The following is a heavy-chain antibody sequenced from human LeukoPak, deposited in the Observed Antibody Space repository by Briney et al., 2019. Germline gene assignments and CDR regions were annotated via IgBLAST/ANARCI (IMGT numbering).Heavy chain of an antibody. CDR1: GFTFSNAW. Sequence: MTGGSLRLSCAASGFTFSNAWMSWVRQAPGKGLEWVGRIKSKTDGGTTDYAAPVKGRFTISRDDSKNTLYLQMNSLKTEDTAVYYCTTDPDYVWGSYRSTVLEFDYWGQGTLVTASS. J-gene: IGHJ4*02. CDR3: TTDPDYVWGSYRSTVLEFDY. D-gene: IGHD3-16*02. V-gene: IGHV3-15*01. CDR2: IKSKTDGGTT.